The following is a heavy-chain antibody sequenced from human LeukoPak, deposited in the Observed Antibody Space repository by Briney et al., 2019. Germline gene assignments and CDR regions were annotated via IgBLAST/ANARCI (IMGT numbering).Heavy chain of an antibody. D-gene: IGHD3-22*01. CDR3: AKVAFDSSGYQYYSDS. CDR2: FNPTGGGS. Sequence: GASVKVSCKASGYTFTDYYMHWVRQVPGQGLEWVGWFNPTGGGSHLAQKFQGRVALTMDASINTAYLDVIRLRSDDTAFYYCAKVAFDSSGYQYYSDSWGQGSVVTVSS. V-gene: IGHV1-2*02. CDR1: GYTFTDYY. J-gene: IGHJ4*02.